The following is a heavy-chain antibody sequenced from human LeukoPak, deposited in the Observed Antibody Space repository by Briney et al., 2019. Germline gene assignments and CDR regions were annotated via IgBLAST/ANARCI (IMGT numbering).Heavy chain of an antibody. Sequence: TSETLSLTCTVSGGSISSYYWSWIRQPPGKGLEWIGYIYYSGSTNYNPFLKSRVTISVDTSKNQFSLKLSSVTAADTAVYYCARMTSGSRSGWYDRPQGYYYYGMDVWGQGTTVTVSS. J-gene: IGHJ6*02. CDR2: IYYSGST. CDR3: ARMTSGSRSGWYDRPQGYYYYGMDV. CDR1: GGSISSYY. V-gene: IGHV4-59*01. D-gene: IGHD6-19*01.